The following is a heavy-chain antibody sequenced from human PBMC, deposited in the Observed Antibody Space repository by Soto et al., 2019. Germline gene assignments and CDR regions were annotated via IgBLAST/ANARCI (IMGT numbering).Heavy chain of an antibody. CDR3: ARTDTWAY. CDR2: INTHTGHT. V-gene: IGHV1-18*04. J-gene: IGHJ4*02. CDR1: GYTLTDYS. D-gene: IGHD2-2*02. Sequence: ASVKVSCKTSGYTLTDYSMNWVRQAPGQRLEWMGWINTHTGHTQYSPRFDDRVIMTTDPSTSTAYMELKGLRSDDTAVYYCARTDTWAYWGRGTLVTVSS.